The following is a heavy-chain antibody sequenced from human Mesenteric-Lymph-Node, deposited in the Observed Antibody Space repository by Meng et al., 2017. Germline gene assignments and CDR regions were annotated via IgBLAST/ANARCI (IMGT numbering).Heavy chain of an antibody. Sequence: GSLRLSCTVSGGSISSSNYYWAWIRQPPGKGLEWIGSIYHSGSTYYNPSLKSRVTISVDTSKNQFSLKLSSVTAADTAVYYCARDDVTTVLDYWGQGTLVTVSS. CDR2: IYHSGST. CDR1: GGSISSSNYY. J-gene: IGHJ4*02. CDR3: ARDDVTTVLDY. D-gene: IGHD4-17*01. V-gene: IGHV4-39*07.